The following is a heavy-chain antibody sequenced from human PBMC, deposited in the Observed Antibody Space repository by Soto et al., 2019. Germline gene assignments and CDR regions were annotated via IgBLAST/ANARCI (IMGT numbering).Heavy chain of an antibody. D-gene: IGHD1-26*01. CDR1: GYAFTNYG. CDR2: ISGYNGNT. CDR3: AREGQEPYYYYGMDV. V-gene: IGHV1-18*01. Sequence: ASVRASGKAFGYAFTNYGSSWVQKAPGQGLEWMGWISGYNGNTKYAEKFQGRVTMTTDTSTSTAHMELRSLRSDDTAVYYCAREGQEPYYYYGMDVGGQRTAVTVSS. J-gene: IGHJ6*02.